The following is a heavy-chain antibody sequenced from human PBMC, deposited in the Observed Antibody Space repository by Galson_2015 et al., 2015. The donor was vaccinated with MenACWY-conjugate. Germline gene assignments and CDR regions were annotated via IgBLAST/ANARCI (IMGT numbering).Heavy chain of an antibody. V-gene: IGHV3-48*01. J-gene: IGHJ1*01. CDR2: ISPSATTR. CDR1: GFTFSSHG. D-gene: IGHD4-17*01. CDR3: TRDHYGDFDEYFQV. Sequence: SLRLSCAASGFTFSSHGMKWVRQAPGKGLEWVSYISPSATTRYYADSVRGRLTISRDQSKNTLSLQMNSLRPEDTAVYYCTRDHYGDFDEYFQVWGQGTRVTVSS.